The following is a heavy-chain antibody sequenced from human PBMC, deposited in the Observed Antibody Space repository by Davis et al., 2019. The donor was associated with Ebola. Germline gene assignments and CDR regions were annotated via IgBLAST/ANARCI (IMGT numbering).Heavy chain of an antibody. CDR2: ISGSGEKI. V-gene: IGHV3-23*01. Sequence: GESLKISCAASGFTFSTYVMSWVRQAPGKGLAWVSAISGSGEKIYYADSVKGRFTISRDNSKSTLYVQMNSLRDEDTAVYYCANDPLGVGTGTFENWGQGTLVTVSS. J-gene: IGHJ4*02. D-gene: IGHD1-7*01. CDR1: GFTFSTYV. CDR3: ANDPLGVGTGTFEN.